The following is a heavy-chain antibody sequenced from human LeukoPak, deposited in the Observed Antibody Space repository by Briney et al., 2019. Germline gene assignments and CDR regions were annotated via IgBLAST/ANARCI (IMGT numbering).Heavy chain of an antibody. V-gene: IGHV5-51*01. D-gene: IGHD3-22*01. Sequence: GESLKISCKGSGYSLSSYWIGWVRQMPGKGLEWMGIIYPGDSDTRYSPSFQGQVTISADKSISTAYLQWSSLKASDTAKYYCARGAHDSSISHFTYWGQGTLVTVSS. J-gene: IGHJ4*02. CDR2: IYPGDSDT. CDR1: GYSLSSYW. CDR3: ARGAHDSSISHFTY.